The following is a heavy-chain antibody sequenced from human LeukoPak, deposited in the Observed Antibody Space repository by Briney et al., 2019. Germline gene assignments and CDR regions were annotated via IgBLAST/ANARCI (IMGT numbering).Heavy chain of an antibody. V-gene: IGHV3-21*01. CDR2: ISSSSTYI. Sequence: HPGGSLRLSCAASGFTFSSYSMNWVRQAPGKGLEWVSSISSSSTYIYYADSVKGRFTVSRDNAKNSLYLQMNSLRAEDTAIYYCARDLGSYSSGWYMGFDYWGQGTLVTVSS. J-gene: IGHJ4*02. CDR1: GFTFSSYS. CDR3: ARDLGSYSSGWYMGFDY. D-gene: IGHD6-19*01.